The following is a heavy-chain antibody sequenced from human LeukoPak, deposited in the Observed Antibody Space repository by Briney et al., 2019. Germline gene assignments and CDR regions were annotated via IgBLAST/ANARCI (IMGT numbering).Heavy chain of an antibody. D-gene: IGHD3-22*01. CDR3: AREDSSGYFNWFDP. Sequence: GGSLRLSCAASGFTFSSYGMHWVRQAPGKGLEWVAVISYDGSNKYYADSVKGRFTISRDNSKNTLYLQMNSLRAEDTAVYYCAREDSSGYFNWFDPWGQGTLVTVSS. J-gene: IGHJ5*02. CDR2: ISYDGSNK. V-gene: IGHV3-30*03. CDR1: GFTFSSYG.